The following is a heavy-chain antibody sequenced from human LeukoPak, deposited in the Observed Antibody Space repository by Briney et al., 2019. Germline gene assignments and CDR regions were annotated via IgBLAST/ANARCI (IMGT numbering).Heavy chain of an antibody. J-gene: IGHJ4*02. Sequence: GGSLRLSCAASGFTFGSYWMNWVRQVPGKGLEWVANIKEDGSEKYYVDSAKGRFTISRDNAKNSPFLQMNSLRAEDTAVYYCARDPSSLRDSFDYWGQGTLVTVSS. V-gene: IGHV3-7*01. CDR2: IKEDGSEK. CDR1: GFTFGSYW. CDR3: ARDPSSLRDSFDY.